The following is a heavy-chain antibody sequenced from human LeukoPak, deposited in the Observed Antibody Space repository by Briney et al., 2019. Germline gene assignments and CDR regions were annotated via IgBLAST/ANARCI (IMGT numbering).Heavy chain of an antibody. J-gene: IGHJ4*02. CDR3: ARALGRDGYNSNFDY. V-gene: IGHV3-21*01. D-gene: IGHD5-24*01. Sequence: PGGSLRLSCAASGFTFSSYSMNWVRQAPGKGLEWVSSISSSSYIYYADSVKGRFTISRDNAKNSLYLQMNSLRAEDTAVYYCARALGRDGYNSNFDYWGQGTLVTVSS. CDR2: ISSSSYI. CDR1: GFTFSSYS.